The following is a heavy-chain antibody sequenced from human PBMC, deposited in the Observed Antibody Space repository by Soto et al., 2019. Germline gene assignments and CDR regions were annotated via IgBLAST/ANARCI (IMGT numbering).Heavy chain of an antibody. CDR1: GGSFSGYY. Sequence: PSETLSLTCAVYGGSFSGYYWSWIRQPPGKGLEWIGEINHSGSTNYNPSLKSRVTISVDTSKNQFSLKLSSVTAADTAVYYCARGRPVLLWFGEPWIDYWGQGTLVTVS. V-gene: IGHV4-34*01. D-gene: IGHD3-10*01. CDR2: INHSGST. CDR3: ARGRPVLLWFGEPWIDY. J-gene: IGHJ4*02.